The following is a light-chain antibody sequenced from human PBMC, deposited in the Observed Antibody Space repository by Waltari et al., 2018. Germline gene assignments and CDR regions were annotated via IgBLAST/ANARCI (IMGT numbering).Light chain of an antibody. V-gene: IGKV1-5*03. CDR2: KAS. J-gene: IGKJ2*01. CDR1: QSISSW. CDR3: QQYNSYSPYT. Sequence: DIQMTQSPSTLSASVGDRVTITCRASQSISSWLAWYQQKPGKAPNRLIYKASGLESGVPSRFSGSGSGTEFTLTISSLQPDDFATYYCQQYNSYSPYTFGQGTKLEIK.